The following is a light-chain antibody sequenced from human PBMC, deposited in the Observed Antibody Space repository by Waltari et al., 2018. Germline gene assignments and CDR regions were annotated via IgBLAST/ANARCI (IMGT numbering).Light chain of an antibody. CDR1: SSDVGRYNF. CDR3: GSYAGRSTWV. CDR2: EVN. V-gene: IGLV2-23*02. J-gene: IGLJ3*02. Sequence: QSALTQPASVSGSPGQSITISCTGTSSDVGRYNFVSWYQQHPGKAPQLIIYEVNKRPSGVSNRLAGSKSGNTASLTISGLQAEDESDYYGGSYAGRSTWVFGGGTKVTVL.